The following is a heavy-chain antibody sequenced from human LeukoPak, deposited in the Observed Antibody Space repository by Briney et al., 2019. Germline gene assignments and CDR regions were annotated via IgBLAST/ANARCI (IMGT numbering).Heavy chain of an antibody. CDR2: LYYSGST. CDR3: ARRYCSGATCYGTYYFDS. Sequence: SETLSLTCTVSGDSISSSGYYWGWIRQPPGKGLEWIASLYYSGSTYYNPSLKSRVTISLGTSKSHFSLKLTSVTAADTAVYYCARRYCSGATCYGTYYFDSWGQGILVTVSS. CDR1: GDSISSSGYY. V-gene: IGHV4-39*07. D-gene: IGHD2-15*01. J-gene: IGHJ4*02.